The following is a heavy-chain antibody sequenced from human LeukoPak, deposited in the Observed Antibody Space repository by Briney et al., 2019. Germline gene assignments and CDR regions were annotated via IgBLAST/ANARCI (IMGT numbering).Heavy chain of an antibody. Sequence: GGSLRLSCVASGFIFNNYDMSWVRQAPGKGLEWVSGISRSTYSTYYADSVKGRFTISRDSSKNILYLQINSLRAEDTAIYYCAKVAKYYYGSETYYFFEHWGQGTPVTASS. D-gene: IGHD3-10*01. CDR1: GFIFNNYD. CDR2: ISRSTYST. CDR3: AKVAKYYYGSETYYFFEH. J-gene: IGHJ4*02. V-gene: IGHV3-23*01.